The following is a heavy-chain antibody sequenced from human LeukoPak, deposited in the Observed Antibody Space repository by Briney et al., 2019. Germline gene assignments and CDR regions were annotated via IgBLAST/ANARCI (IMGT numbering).Heavy chain of an antibody. CDR3: ASNYISSPLY. CDR2: ITGGAVST. CDR1: GFTFTNYA. V-gene: IGHV3-23*01. Sequence: GVSVRLFCAACGFTFTNYAVRGLRRSRGEALAGVSTITGGAVSTYYAASVKCRFTIARDNTRITLFLQTNSLRAEDTAIYYCASNYISSPLYWGQGTLVTVSS. D-gene: IGHD6-13*01. J-gene: IGHJ4*02.